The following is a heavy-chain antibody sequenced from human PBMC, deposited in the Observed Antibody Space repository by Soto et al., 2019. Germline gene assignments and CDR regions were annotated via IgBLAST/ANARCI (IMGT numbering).Heavy chain of an antibody. CDR3: VTGPSARGGVDY. CDR1: GFSFSSYG. J-gene: IGHJ4*02. CDR2: ISFDEIHK. D-gene: IGHD3-10*01. Sequence: PGGSLRLSCAASGFSFSSYGMHWIRQAPGKGLEWVAVISFDEIHKFYADSVRGRFTVSRDISKNTLYLQMNNLRAEDTAVYYCVTGPSARGGVDYWGQGTLVTVSS. V-gene: IGHV3-30*03.